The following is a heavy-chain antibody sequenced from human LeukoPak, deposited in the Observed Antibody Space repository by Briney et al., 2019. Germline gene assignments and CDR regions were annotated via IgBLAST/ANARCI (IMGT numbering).Heavy chain of an antibody. J-gene: IGHJ4*02. CDR2: IYYSGST. CDR1: GGSISSYY. Sequence: SETLSLTCTVSGGSISSYYWSWIRQPPGKGLEWIGYIYYSGSTNYNPSLKSRVTISVDTSKNQFSLKLSSVTAADTAVYYCARERRGRIVVVTAIDYWGQGTLVTVSS. D-gene: IGHD2-21*02. V-gene: IGHV4-59*01. CDR3: ARERRGRIVVVTAIDY.